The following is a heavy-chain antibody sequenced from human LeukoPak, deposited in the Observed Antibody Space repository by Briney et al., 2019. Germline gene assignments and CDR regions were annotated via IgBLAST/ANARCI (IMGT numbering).Heavy chain of an antibody. CDR2: INQDGSEK. J-gene: IGHJ4*02. Sequence: PGGSLRLSCAASGFTFSNYWMTWVRQAPGKGLEWVANINQDGSEKDYVDSVKGRFTISRDNSKNTLYLQMNSLRAEDTAVYYCARGLGSLFDYWGQGTLVTVSS. D-gene: IGHD6-19*01. CDR1: GFTFSNYW. CDR3: ARGLGSLFDY. V-gene: IGHV3-7*01.